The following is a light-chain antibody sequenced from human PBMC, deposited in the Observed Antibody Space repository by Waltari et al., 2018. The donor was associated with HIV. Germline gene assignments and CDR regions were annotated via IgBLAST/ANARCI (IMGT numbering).Light chain of an antibody. CDR3: SSYTSSSTVV. J-gene: IGLJ2*01. CDR1: NSDVGGYNY. CDR2: DGS. Sequence: QSALTQPASVSGSPGQSITISCTGTNSDVGGYNYVSWYQQYPGKAPKLMIYDGSNRPSGGSNRFSAAKSGNTASLTISGLQAEDEADYYCSSYTSSSTVVFGGGTKLTVL. V-gene: IGLV2-14*01.